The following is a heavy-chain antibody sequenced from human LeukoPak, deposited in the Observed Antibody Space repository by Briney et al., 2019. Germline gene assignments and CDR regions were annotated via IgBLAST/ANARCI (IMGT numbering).Heavy chain of an antibody. D-gene: IGHD6-19*01. Sequence: ASVKVSCRASGYTFTTNGISWVRQAPGQGPEWMAWISPHNGDTKYAQELQGRLTVTTDTSTSTAYMELRSLRSDDTAVYYCARLRGGIYSSRDAFDIWGRGTMVTVSS. J-gene: IGHJ3*02. CDR1: GYTFTTNG. CDR2: ISPHNGDT. CDR3: ARLRGGIYSSRDAFDI. V-gene: IGHV1-18*04.